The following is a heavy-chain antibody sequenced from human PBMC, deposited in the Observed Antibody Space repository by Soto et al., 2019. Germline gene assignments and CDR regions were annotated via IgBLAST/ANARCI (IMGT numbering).Heavy chain of an antibody. V-gene: IGHV1-2*04. CDR2: INPNSGGT. D-gene: IGHD6-19*01. Sequence: ASVKVSFKSSGYTFTDYGMHWVRQAPGQGLEWMGWINPNSGGTNYAQKFQGWVTMTRDTSISTAYMELSRLRSDDTAVYYCARDLASGWPVRGMDVWGQGTTVTVSS. CDR1: GYTFTDYG. CDR3: ARDLASGWPVRGMDV. J-gene: IGHJ6*02.